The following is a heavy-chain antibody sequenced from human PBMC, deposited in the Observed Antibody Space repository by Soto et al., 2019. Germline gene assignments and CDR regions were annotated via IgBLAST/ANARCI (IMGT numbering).Heavy chain of an antibody. V-gene: IGHV1-69*13. Sequence: VKVSCKASGGTFSSYAISWVRQAPGQGLEWMGGIIPISGTANYAQKFQGRVTITADESTSTAYMELSSLRSEDTAVYYCARSQGSSTSLEIYYYYYYYMDVWGKGTTVTVSS. CDR1: GGTFSSYA. CDR3: ARSQGSSTSLEIYYYYYYYMDV. J-gene: IGHJ6*03. D-gene: IGHD2-2*01. CDR2: IIPISGTA.